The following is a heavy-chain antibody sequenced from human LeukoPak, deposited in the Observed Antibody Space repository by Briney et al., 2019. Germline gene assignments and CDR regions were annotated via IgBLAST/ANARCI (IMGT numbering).Heavy chain of an antibody. V-gene: IGHV3-48*01. CDR3: VREPSQGAFDI. J-gene: IGHJ3*02. Sequence: GGSLRLSCAASRFTFSDSSMNWVRQAPGKGLEWISYISSTSTIIYYADSVKGRFTISRDNAKNSMYLQMNSLRAEDTAVYYCVREPSQGAFDIWGQGTMVTVSS. CDR1: RFTFSDSS. CDR2: ISSTSTII.